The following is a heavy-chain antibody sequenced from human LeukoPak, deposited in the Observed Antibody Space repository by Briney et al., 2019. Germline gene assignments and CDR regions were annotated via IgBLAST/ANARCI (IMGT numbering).Heavy chain of an antibody. V-gene: IGHV3-7*03. CDR2: IKQDGSEK. J-gene: IGHJ5*02. D-gene: IGHD1-26*01. Sequence: PGGSLRLSCAASGFTFSSYWMSWVRQAPGKGLEWVANIKQDGSEKYYVDSVKGRFTISRDNAKNSLYLQMNSLKSEDTAVYYCGRSGRYRPSDLWGQGTLVTVSS. CDR1: GFTFSSYW. CDR3: GRSGRYRPSDL.